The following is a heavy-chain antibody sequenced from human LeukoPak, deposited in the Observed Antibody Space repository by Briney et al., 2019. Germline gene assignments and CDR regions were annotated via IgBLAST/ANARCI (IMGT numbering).Heavy chain of an antibody. J-gene: IGHJ5*02. CDR2: IYYSGST. CDR1: GGSISSYY. D-gene: IGHD3-3*01. V-gene: IGHV4-59*08. Sequence: SETLSLTCTVSGGSISSYYWSWIRQPPGKGLEWIGYIYYSGSTNYNPSLKSRVTISVDTSKNQFPLKLSSVTAADTAVYYCARHGFSDFWSGWYWFDPWGQGTLVTVSS. CDR3: ARHGFSDFWSGWYWFDP.